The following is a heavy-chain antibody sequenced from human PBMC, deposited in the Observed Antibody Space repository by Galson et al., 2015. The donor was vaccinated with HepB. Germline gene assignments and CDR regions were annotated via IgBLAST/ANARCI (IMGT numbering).Heavy chain of an antibody. CDR1: GFTFSSYS. D-gene: IGHD2-21*02. CDR2: ISSSSSTI. V-gene: IGHV3-48*02. J-gene: IGHJ5*02. Sequence: SLRLSCAASGFTFSSYSMNWVRQAPGKGLEWVSYISSSSSTIYYTDSVKGRFTISRDNAKNSLYLQMNSLRDEDTAVYYCARYQAGDCYYCLYGWFDPWGQGTLVTVSS. CDR3: ARYQAGDCYYCLYGWFDP.